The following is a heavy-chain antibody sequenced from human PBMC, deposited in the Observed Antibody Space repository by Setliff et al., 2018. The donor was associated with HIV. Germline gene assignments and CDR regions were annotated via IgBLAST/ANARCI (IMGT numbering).Heavy chain of an antibody. J-gene: IGHJ5*02. V-gene: IGHV1-18*01. D-gene: IGHD2-15*01. CDR3: ARERYCSAGSCYSKLSWFDP. CDR1: NYTLINYG. CDR2: IGSYSGYT. Sequence: ASVKVSCKASNYTLINYGVSWVRQAPGQGLEWMGWIGSYSGYTIYAQKFQDRLTMTTDTSTTTASMELRSLRSEDTAVYFCARERYCSAGSCYSKLSWFDPWGQGTLVTVPS.